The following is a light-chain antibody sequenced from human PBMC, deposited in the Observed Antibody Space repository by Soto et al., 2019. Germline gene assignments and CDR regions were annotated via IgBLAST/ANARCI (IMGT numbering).Light chain of an antibody. CDR3: GTWDSSLSADV. CDR1: SSNIGITS. V-gene: IGLV1-51*02. CDR2: END. J-gene: IGLJ1*01. Sequence: QSVLTQPPSVSAAPGQKVTISCSGSSSNIGITSVSWYQQLPEAAPKLLIYENDKRPSGIPDRFSGSKSGTSATLGITGLQTGDEADYYCGTWDSSLSADVCGTGTRSPS.